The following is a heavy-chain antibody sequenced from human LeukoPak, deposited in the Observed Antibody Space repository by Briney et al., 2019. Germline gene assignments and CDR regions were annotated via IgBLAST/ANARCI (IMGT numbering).Heavy chain of an antibody. J-gene: IGHJ4*02. CDR1: GVSISSYH. Sequence: SETLSLTCAVSGVSISSYHWSWIRLPAGKGLEWIGRFHITESTNYNPSLKSRVTMSIDTSKNQFSLRMSSVTAADTAVYYCARDGLYSYGYSYFDYWGQGTLVTVFS. CDR2: FHITEST. D-gene: IGHD5-18*01. V-gene: IGHV4-4*07. CDR3: ARDGLYSYGYSYFDY.